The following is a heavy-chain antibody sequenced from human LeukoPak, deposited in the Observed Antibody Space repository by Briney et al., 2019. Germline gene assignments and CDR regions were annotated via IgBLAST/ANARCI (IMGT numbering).Heavy chain of an antibody. CDR1: GYTFTSYD. CDR3: ASPLGVVAGVREYYYYGMDV. Sequence: ASVKVSCKASGYTFTSYDINWVRQATGQGLEWMGWMNPNSGNTGYAQKFQGRVTMTRNTSISTAYMELSSLRSEDTAVYYCASPLGVVAGVREYYYYGMDVWGQGTTVIVSS. D-gene: IGHD6-19*01. V-gene: IGHV1-8*01. J-gene: IGHJ6*02. CDR2: MNPNSGNT.